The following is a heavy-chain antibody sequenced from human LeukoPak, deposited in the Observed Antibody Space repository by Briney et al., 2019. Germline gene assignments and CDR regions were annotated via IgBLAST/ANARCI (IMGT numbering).Heavy chain of an antibody. V-gene: IGHV1-69*01. CDR1: GGTFSSYA. CDR2: IIPIFGTA. D-gene: IGHD6-19*01. Sequence: ASVKVSCKASGGTFSSYAISWVRQAPGQGLEWMGGIIPIFGTANYAQKFQGRVTITADESTSTAYMELSSLRSEDTAVYYCASSSGWYVGFDYWGQGTLVTVSS. CDR3: ASSSGWYVGFDY. J-gene: IGHJ4*02.